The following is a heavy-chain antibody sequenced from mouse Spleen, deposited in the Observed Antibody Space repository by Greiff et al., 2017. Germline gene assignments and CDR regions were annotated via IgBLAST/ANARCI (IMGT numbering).Heavy chain of an antibody. D-gene: IGHD2-4*01. CDR2: IDPETGGT. V-gene: IGHV1-15*01. CDR3: TRWGLRAY. Sequence: QVQLKESGAELVRPGASVTLSCKASGYTFTDYEMHWVKQTPVHGLEWIGAIDPETGGTAYNQKFKGKATLTADKSSSTAYMELRSLTSEDSAVYYCTRWGLRAYWGQGTLVTVSA. CDR1: GYTFTDYE. J-gene: IGHJ3*01.